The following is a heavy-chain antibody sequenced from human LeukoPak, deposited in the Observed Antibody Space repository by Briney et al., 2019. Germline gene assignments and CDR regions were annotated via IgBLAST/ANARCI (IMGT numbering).Heavy chain of an antibody. CDR2: IYTSGST. V-gene: IGHV4-61*02. J-gene: IGHJ4*02. Sequence: SETLSLTCTVSGGSISSGSYYWSWIRQPAGKGLEWIGRIYTSGSTNYNPSLKSRVTISVDTSKNQFSLKLSSVTAADTAVYYCAREHYDSSAAFDYWGQGTLVTVSS. CDR3: AREHYDSSAAFDY. CDR1: GGSISSGSYY. D-gene: IGHD3-22*01.